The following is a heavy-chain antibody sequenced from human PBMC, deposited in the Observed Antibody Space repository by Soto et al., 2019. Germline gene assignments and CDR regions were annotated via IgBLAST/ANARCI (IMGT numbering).Heavy chain of an antibody. CDR1: GGTFSSYA. V-gene: IGHV1-69*13. CDR3: ARRRITIFGVVLSLGMDV. Sequence: AVKVSCKASGGTFSSYAISWVRQAPGQGLEWMGGIIPIFGTANYAQKFQGRVTITADESTSTAYMELSSLRSEDTAVYYCARRRITIFGVVLSLGMDVWGQGTTVTVSS. CDR2: IIPIFGTA. D-gene: IGHD3-3*01. J-gene: IGHJ6*02.